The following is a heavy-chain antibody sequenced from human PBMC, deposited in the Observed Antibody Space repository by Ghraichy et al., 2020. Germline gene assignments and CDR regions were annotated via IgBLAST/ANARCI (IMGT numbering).Heavy chain of an antibody. Sequence: SETLSLTCAISGDSVSSNSVAWSWIRQSPSRGLEWLGRTYYRSKWYSDYTISVKRRITINPDTSKNQFSLQLNSVTPEDTAVYYCARSHYRDYSFVFDSWGQGTLVTVSS. J-gene: IGHJ4*02. V-gene: IGHV6-1*01. CDR1: GDSVSSNSVA. D-gene: IGHD4-17*01. CDR3: ARSHYRDYSFVFDS. CDR2: TYYRSKWYS.